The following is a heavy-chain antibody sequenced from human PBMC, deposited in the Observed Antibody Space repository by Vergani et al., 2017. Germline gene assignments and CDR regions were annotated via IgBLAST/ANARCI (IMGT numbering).Heavy chain of an antibody. CDR3: AKEAYSSSSFQD. CDR1: GFTFDNYA. J-gene: IGHJ1*01. CDR2: ISWNGGSV. Sequence: EVQLVESGGGLVQPGRSLRLSCAASGFTFDNYAIHWVRQAPGKGLEWVSGISWNGGSVGYADSVKGLVTISRDNAKNSLFLQMNSLRAEDTALYYCAKEAYSSSSFQDWGQGTLVTVSS. D-gene: IGHD6-6*01. V-gene: IGHV3-9*01.